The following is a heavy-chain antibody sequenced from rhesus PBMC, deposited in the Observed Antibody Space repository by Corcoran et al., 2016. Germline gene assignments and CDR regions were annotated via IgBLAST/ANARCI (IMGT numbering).Heavy chain of an antibody. J-gene: IGHJ4*01. CDR2: ITYSGST. V-gene: IGHV4-122*02. D-gene: IGHD3-34*01. Sequence: QVQLQESGPGLVKPSETLSLTCAVSGGSISSGYYYWSWIRQPPGKGLEWIGYITYSGSTSYNPSLKSRVTILRDTSNNQFSLKLSSVTAADTAVYYCARDQRGAPVDYWGQGVLVTVSS. CDR3: ARDQRGAPVDY. CDR1: GGSISSGYYY.